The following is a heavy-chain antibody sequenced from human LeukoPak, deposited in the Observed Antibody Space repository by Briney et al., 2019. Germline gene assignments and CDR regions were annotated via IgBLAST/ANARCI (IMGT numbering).Heavy chain of an antibody. D-gene: IGHD2-2*01. J-gene: IGHJ4*02. CDR2: INPNSGGT. CDR1: GYTFTGYY. CDR3: ARLLGGCSSTSCYVDY. Sequence: ASVKVSCKASGYTFTGYYMHWVRQAPGQGLEWMGWINPNSGGTNYAQKFQGRVTMTRDTSISTAYVELSRLRSDDTAVYYCARLLGGCSSTSCYVDYWGQGTLVTVSS. V-gene: IGHV1-2*02.